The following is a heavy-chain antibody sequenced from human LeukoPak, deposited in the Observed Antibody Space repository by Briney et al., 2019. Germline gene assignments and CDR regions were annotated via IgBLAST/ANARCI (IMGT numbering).Heavy chain of an antibody. CDR3: ARTWMYSNYF. V-gene: IGHV3-7*03. CDR2: INQDGSEK. D-gene: IGHD4-11*01. CDR1: GFTFSNYW. J-gene: IGHJ4*02. Sequence: PGGSLRLSCAASGFTFSNYWMSWVRQAPGKGLEWVANINQDGSEKYYVDSVWGRFTISRDNAENSLYLQMNSLRAEDTAVYYCARTWMYSNYFRGQGTLVTVSS.